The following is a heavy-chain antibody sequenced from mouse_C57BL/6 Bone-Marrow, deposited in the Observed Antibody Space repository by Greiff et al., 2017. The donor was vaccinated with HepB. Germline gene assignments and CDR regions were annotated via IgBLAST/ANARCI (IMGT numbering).Heavy chain of an antibody. CDR2: INPYNGGT. CDR3: ARLLYYFDY. Sequence: EVQLQQSGPVLVKPGASVKMSCKASGYTFTDYYMNWVKQSHGKSLEWIGVINPYNGGTSYNQKFKGKATLTVDKSSSTAYMELNSLTSEDSAVYYCARLLYYFDYWGQGTTLTVSS. V-gene: IGHV1-19*01. CDR1: GYTFTDYY. J-gene: IGHJ2*01.